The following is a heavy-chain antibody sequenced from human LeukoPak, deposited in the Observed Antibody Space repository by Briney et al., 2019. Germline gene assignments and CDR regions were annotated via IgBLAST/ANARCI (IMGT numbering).Heavy chain of an antibody. CDR3: VRGEAGHIDS. CDR1: GYSISRGYY. CDR2: VHESGSS. V-gene: IGHV4-38-2*01. D-gene: IGHD2-21*01. J-gene: IGHJ4*02. Sequence: SETLSLTCAVSGYSISRGYYWGWVRQPPGKRPQWIGSVHESGSSYYNPSLKSRVTISLDTSQNQFSLTLTSVTAADSATYYCVRGEAGHIDSLGQGTLVTVSS.